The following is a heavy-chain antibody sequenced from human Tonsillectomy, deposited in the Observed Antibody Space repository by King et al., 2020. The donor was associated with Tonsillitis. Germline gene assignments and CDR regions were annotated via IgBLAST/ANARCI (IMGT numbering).Heavy chain of an antibody. Sequence: VQLVESGGGVVQPGRSLRLSCAASGFTFSSYGMHWVRQAPGKGLEWVAVISYDGSNKYYADSVKGRFTISRDNSKNTRYLQMNSLRAEDTAVYYCAKGDYYFDYWGQGTLVTVSS. D-gene: IGHD2-21*02. CDR1: GFTFSSYG. CDR3: AKGDYYFDY. CDR2: ISYDGSNK. J-gene: IGHJ4*02. V-gene: IGHV3-30*18.